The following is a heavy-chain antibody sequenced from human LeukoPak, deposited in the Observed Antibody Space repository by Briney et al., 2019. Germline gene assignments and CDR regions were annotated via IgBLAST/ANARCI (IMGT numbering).Heavy chain of an antibody. CDR3: ARVTYGYDY. V-gene: IGHV3-48*03. J-gene: IGHJ4*02. D-gene: IGHD5-18*01. CDR2: ISSSGSTI. CDR1: GFTFSSYE. Sequence: GGSLRLSCAASGFTFSSYEMNWVRQAPGKGLEWVSYISSSGSTIYYADSVKGRFTISRDNSKNMLYLQMGSLTTEDMAVYYCARVTYGYDYWGQGTLVTVSS.